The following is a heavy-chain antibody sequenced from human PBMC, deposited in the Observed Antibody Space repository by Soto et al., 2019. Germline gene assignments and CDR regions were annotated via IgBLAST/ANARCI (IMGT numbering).Heavy chain of an antibody. Sequence: QVQLVQSGAEVKKPGSSVKVSCTASGGTFSQFAVSWVRQAPGQGLEWMGGIIPLFGIAKYAPKFEERVTIIADDSTNTACMDLSGLSSADTAVYYCAASGRDVLGYDYKDTEGFDIWGQGTLVTVSS. CDR3: AASGRDVLGYDYKDTEGFDI. CDR1: GGTFSQFA. J-gene: IGHJ3*02. V-gene: IGHV1-69*01. D-gene: IGHD3-10*01. CDR2: IIPLFGIA.